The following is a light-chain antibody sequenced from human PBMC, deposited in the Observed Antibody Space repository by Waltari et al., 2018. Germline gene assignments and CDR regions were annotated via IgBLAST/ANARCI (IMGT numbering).Light chain of an antibody. J-gene: IGLJ3*02. CDR3: SSYTTSSLWV. CDR2: DVS. Sequence: QSALTQPASVSGSPGQSITISCTGTSSDVGAYNYVSWYQQHPGKAPKLMIYDVSNRPSVVSNRFSGSKSGDTASLTISGLQAEDEADYYCSSYTTSSLWVFGGGTKLTVL. CDR1: SSDVGAYNY. V-gene: IGLV2-14*03.